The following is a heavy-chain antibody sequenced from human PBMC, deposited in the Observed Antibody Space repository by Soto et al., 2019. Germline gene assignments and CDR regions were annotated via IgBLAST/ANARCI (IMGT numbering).Heavy chain of an antibody. CDR1: GGSISSGDYY. J-gene: IGHJ5*02. CDR2: IYYSGST. Sequence: QVQLQESGPGLVKPSQTLSLTCTVSGGSISSGDYYWSWIRQPPGKGLEWIGYIYYSGSTYYNPSLKSRVTISVDTXXNXFXXKLSSVTAADTAVYYCARDIGYSYGFRRRADWFDPWGQGTLVTVSS. D-gene: IGHD5-18*01. CDR3: ARDIGYSYGFRRRADWFDP. V-gene: IGHV4-30-4*01.